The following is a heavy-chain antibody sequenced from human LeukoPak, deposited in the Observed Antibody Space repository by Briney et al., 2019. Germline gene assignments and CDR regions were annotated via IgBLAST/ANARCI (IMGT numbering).Heavy chain of an antibody. V-gene: IGHV4-39*01. Sequence: SETLSLTCTVSGGSISSSSYYWGWIRQPPGQGLEWIGSIYYSGSTYYNPSLKSRVTISVDTSKNQFSLKLSSVTAADTAVYYCARPYYYDSSGYGYWGQGTLVTVSS. J-gene: IGHJ4*02. CDR2: IYYSGST. CDR3: ARPYYYDSSGYGY. CDR1: GGSISSSSYY. D-gene: IGHD3-22*01.